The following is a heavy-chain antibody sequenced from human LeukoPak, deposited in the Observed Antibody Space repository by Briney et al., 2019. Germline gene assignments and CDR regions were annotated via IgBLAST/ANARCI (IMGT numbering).Heavy chain of an antibody. J-gene: IGHJ5*02. CDR3: ARAEYSSSSDWFDP. CDR2: IIPIFGTA. V-gene: IGHV1-69*01. D-gene: IGHD6-6*01. CDR1: GGTFSSYA. Sequence: RRASVKVSCKASGGTFSSYAISWVRQAPGQGLEWMGGIIPIFGTANYAQKFQGRVTITADESTSTAYMELSSLRSEDTAVYYCARAEYSSSSDWFDPWGQGTLVTVSS.